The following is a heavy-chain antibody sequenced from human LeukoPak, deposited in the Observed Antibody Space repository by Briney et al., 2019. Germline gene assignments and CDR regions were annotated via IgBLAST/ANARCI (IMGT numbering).Heavy chain of an antibody. V-gene: IGHV3-30*18. J-gene: IGHJ4*02. CDR1: GFTFGSYA. Sequence: PGGSLRLSCGASGFTFGSYAMPWVRQAPGKGLEWLAVVSYDGNDKYYADSVKGRFAISRDNSKNTAYLQMNSLRAEDTAVYYCAKRLPKWELEYWGQGTLVTVSS. CDR3: AKRLPKWELEY. CDR2: VSYDGNDK. D-gene: IGHD1-26*01.